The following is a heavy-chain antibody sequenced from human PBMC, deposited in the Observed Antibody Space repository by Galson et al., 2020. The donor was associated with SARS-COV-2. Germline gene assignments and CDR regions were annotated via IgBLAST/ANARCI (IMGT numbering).Heavy chain of an antibody. CDR1: GVSISTSSHY. Sequence: SQTLSLTCTVSGVSISTSSHYWDWIRQPPGKGLEWIGTIYYTGSASYNPSLRRRVTISVDTSKNQFSLRLSSVTAADTAVYYCARRSRVVTALRDWYFDLWGRGILVTVSS. J-gene: IGHJ2*01. CDR3: ARRSRVVTALRDWYFDL. D-gene: IGHD2-21*02. V-gene: IGHV4-39*01. CDR2: IYYTGSA.